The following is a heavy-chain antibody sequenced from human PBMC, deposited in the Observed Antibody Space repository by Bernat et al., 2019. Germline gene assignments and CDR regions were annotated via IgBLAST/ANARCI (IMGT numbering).Heavy chain of an antibody. CDR1: GFTVSSNY. Sequence: EVQLVETGGGLIQPGGSLRLSCAASGFTVSSNYMSWVRQAPGKGLEWVSVIYSGGSTYYAASVEGRFTISSDNSNNPLFLQMNTLSAEDTAVYYCARDSTSGWGQGTLVTVSS. CDR2: IYSGGST. V-gene: IGHV3-53*02. CDR3: ARDSTSG. J-gene: IGHJ4*02. D-gene: IGHD3-10*01.